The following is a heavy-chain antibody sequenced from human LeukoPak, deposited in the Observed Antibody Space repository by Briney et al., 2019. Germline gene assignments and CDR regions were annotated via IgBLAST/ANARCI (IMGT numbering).Heavy chain of an antibody. D-gene: IGHD2-2*01. V-gene: IGHV4-39*01. CDR2: IYYGGST. CDR1: GGSISRSSYY. Sequence: SETLSLTCTVSGGSISRSSYYWGWIRQTPGKGPEWIGSIYYGGSTYYNPSLKSRVTISVDTSKNQFSLKLSSVTAADTAVYYCARSYSTSHFYFDFWGRGALVTVSS. CDR3: ARSYSTSHFYFDF. J-gene: IGHJ4*02.